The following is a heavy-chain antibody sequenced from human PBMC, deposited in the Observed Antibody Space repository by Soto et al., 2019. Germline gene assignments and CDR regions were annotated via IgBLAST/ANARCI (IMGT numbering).Heavy chain of an antibody. CDR2: ISAYNGNT. V-gene: IGHV1-18*01. CDR3: ARRAATEAGDYYYYYMDV. J-gene: IGHJ6*03. CDR1: GYTFTSYG. D-gene: IGHD6-25*01. Sequence: GASVKVSCKASGYTFTSYGISWVRQAPGQGLEWMGWISAYNGNTNYAQKLQGRVTMTTDTSTSTAHMELRSLRSDDTAVYYCARRAATEAGDYYYYYMDVWGKGTTVTVSS.